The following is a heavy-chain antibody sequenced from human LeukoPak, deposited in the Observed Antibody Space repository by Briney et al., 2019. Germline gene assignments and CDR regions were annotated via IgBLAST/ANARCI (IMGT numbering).Heavy chain of an antibody. V-gene: IGHV3-74*01. CDR3: ASGRVP. CDR2: INSDGSST. D-gene: IGHD3-10*01. CDR1: GFTLSSYW. J-gene: IGHJ5*02. Sequence: GGSLRLSCAASGFTLSSYWMHWVRQAPGKGLVWVSRINSDGSSTSYADSVKGRFTISSDDSKNTVYLQMNSLKIEDTAIFCYASGRVPWGQGVLVTVSS.